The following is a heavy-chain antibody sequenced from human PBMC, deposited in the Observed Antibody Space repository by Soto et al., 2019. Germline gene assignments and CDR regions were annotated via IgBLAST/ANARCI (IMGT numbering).Heavy chain of an antibody. J-gene: IGHJ3*01. V-gene: IGHV1-69*01. D-gene: IGHD1-26*01. CDR1: GGTFSSYA. CDR3: ARGVREVGAPATDAFDL. Sequence: QVQLVQSGAEVKKPGSSVKVSCKASGGTFSSYAISWVRQAPGQGLEWMGGIIPIFGTANYAQKFQGRVTITADESTSTADMEVSSRRSEDTAVYYCARGVREVGAPATDAFDLWGQGTMVTVSS. CDR2: IIPIFGTA.